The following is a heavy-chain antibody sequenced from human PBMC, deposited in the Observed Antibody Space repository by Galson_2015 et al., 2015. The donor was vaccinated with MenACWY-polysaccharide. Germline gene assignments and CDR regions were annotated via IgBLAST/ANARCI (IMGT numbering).Heavy chain of an antibody. CDR1: GFTFSSYW. V-gene: IGHV3-74*01. CDR2: INSDESST. CDR3: ARASHCANGVCYKGGIDY. D-gene: IGHD2-8*01. Sequence: LRLSCAASGFTFSSYWMHWVRQAPGQGLVWVSRINSDESSTSYADSVKGRFTISRDNAKNTLYLQMNSLRDEDTAVYYCARASHCANGVCYKGGIDYWGQGTLVTVSS. J-gene: IGHJ4*02.